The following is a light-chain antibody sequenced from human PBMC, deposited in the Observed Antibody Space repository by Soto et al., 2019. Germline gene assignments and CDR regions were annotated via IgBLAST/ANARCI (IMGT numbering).Light chain of an antibody. CDR1: QSVSSY. V-gene: IGKV3-11*01. CDR2: DAS. J-gene: IGKJ4*01. CDR3: QQRSNWPLN. Sequence: EIVLTQSPATLSLSPGERATLSCRASQSVSSYLAWYQQKPGQPPRLVIYDASNRATGIPARFSGSVSGTDFTLTISSLEPEDFAVYYCQQRSNWPLNFGGGTKVEIK.